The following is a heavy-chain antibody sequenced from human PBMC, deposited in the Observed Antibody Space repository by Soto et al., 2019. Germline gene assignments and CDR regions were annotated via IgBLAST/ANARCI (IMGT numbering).Heavy chain of an antibody. J-gene: IGHJ4*02. Sequence: ASVKVSCKASGYTFANDGIGWVGQAAGQGLEWMGWVGAYNADTIYVGKFQGRVTMTTDTATSTAQMEASSLRYDDTAVYYCARAPRLVTAASGIRDFEYWGQGTQVTVSS. V-gene: IGHV1-18*01. D-gene: IGHD3-16*02. CDR2: VGAYNADT. CDR1: GYTFANDG. CDR3: ARAPRLVTAASGIRDFEY.